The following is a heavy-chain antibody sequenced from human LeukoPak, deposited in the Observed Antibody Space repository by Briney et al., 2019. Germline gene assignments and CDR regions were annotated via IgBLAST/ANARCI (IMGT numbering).Heavy chain of an antibody. Sequence: GGSLRLSCAASGFTFSSYSMNWVRQAPGKGLEWVSSISSSSSYIYYADSVKGRFTISRDNAKDSLYLQMNSLRAEDTAVYYCATRGYSYGRAIDYWGQGTLVTVSS. CDR1: GFTFSSYS. CDR3: ATRGYSYGRAIDY. J-gene: IGHJ4*02. CDR2: ISSSSSYI. D-gene: IGHD5-18*01. V-gene: IGHV3-21*01.